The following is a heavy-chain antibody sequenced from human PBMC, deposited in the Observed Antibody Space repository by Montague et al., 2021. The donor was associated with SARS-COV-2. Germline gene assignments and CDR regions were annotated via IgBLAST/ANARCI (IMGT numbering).Heavy chain of an antibody. D-gene: IGHD2-21*02. Sequence: CAISGDSVSITTAAWNWIRQSPSRGLGWLGRTYYRSKWYNEYPVSVKSRVSINAETSKNQFSLQLNSVSPEDTAVYYCARKALVTGTFDLWGQGTVVTVSS. J-gene: IGHJ3*01. V-gene: IGHV6-1*01. CDR2: TYYRSKWYN. CDR1: GDSVSITTAA. CDR3: ARKALVTGTFDL.